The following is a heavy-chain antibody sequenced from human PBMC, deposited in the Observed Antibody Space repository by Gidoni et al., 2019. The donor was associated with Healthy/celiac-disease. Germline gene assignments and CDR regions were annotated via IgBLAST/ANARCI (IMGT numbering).Heavy chain of an antibody. CDR3: AKAGDYYGSGSYDY. CDR2: ISGSGGST. V-gene: IGHV3-23*01. Sequence: EVQLLESGGGLVQPGGSLRLSCAAPGFTFSSYAMGGVRQAPGKGLEWVSAISGSGGSTYYADSVKGRFTISRDNSKNTLYLQMNSLRAEDTAVYYCAKAGDYYGSGSYDYWGQGTLVTVSS. CDR1: GFTFSSYA. D-gene: IGHD3-10*01. J-gene: IGHJ4*02.